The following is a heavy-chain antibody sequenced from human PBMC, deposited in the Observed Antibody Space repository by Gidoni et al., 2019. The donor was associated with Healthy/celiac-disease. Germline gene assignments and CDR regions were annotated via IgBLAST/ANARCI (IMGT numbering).Heavy chain of an antibody. CDR2: INHSGST. J-gene: IGHJ4*02. CDR3: ARAEPFDY. CDR1: GGSFRGYY. Sequence: QVQLQQWGAGLLKPSETLSLHCAVYGGSFRGYYWSWIRQPPGKGLEWIGEINHSGSTNYNPSLKSRVTISVDTSKNQFSLKLSSVTAADTAVYYCARAEPFDYWGQGTLVTVSS. V-gene: IGHV4-34*01.